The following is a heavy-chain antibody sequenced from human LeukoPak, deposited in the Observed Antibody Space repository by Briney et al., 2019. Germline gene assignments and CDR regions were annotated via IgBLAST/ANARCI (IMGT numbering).Heavy chain of an antibody. Sequence: PSETLSLTCTVSGGSISSSSYYWGWIRQPPGKGLEWIGSIYYSGSTYYNPSLKSRVTISVDTSKNQFSLKLSSVTAADTAVYYCATAPRYSLGYFQHWGQGTLVTVSS. CDR3: ATAPRYSLGYFQH. V-gene: IGHV4-39*01. J-gene: IGHJ1*01. D-gene: IGHD1-1*01. CDR2: IYYSGST. CDR1: GGSISSSSYY.